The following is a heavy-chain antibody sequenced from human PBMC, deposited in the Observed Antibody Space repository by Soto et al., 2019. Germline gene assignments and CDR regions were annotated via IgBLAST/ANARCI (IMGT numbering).Heavy chain of an antibody. CDR1: GGSFSGYY. D-gene: IGHD5-18*01. V-gene: IGHV4-34*01. CDR3: ADLRGYSYGYVY. CDR2: INHSGST. Sequence: ETLSLTCAVYGGSFSGYYWSWIRQPPGKGLEWIGEINHSGSTNYNPSLKSRVTISVDTSKNQFSLKLSSVTAADTAVYYCADLRGYSYGYVYWGQGTLVTVSS. J-gene: IGHJ4*02.